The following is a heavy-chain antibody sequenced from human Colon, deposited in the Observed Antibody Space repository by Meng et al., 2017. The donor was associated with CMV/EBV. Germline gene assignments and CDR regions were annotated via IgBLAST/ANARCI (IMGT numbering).Heavy chain of an antibody. CDR3: AKDIWVYYYNSSGADDAFNI. Sequence: GGSLRLSCEASGFIFSSYGMHWLRQAPGKGLEWVAYIQYEGSDKYYAESVKGRLTISRDNSKNTLYLQMNSLRAEDTAVYYCAKDIWVYYYNSSGADDAFNIWGQGTMVTVSS. J-gene: IGHJ3*02. CDR1: GFIFSSYG. D-gene: IGHD3-22*01. V-gene: IGHV3-30*02. CDR2: IQYEGSDK.